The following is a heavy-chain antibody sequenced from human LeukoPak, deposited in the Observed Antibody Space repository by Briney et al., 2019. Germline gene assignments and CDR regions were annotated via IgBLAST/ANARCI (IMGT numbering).Heavy chain of an antibody. Sequence: SETLSLTCTVSSGSISSYYWSWIRQPPGKGLEWIGYVFYTGTTNYNPSLKSRVTMSIDTSKNQFSLKLNSVTAADTAVYRCASHRYSATYYSDYWGPGTLVTVSS. J-gene: IGHJ4*02. CDR1: SGSISSYY. D-gene: IGHD1-26*01. V-gene: IGHV4-59*01. CDR2: VFYTGTT. CDR3: ASHRYSATYYSDY.